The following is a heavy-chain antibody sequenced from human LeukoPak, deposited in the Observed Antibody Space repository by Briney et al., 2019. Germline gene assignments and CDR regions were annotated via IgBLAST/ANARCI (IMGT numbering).Heavy chain of an antibody. CDR3: ARHVVVVAATRGKYYYMDV. V-gene: IGHV5-51*01. CDR2: IYPGDSDT. D-gene: IGHD2-15*01. J-gene: IGHJ6*03. CDR1: GYSFTSYW. Sequence: GESLKISCKGSGYSFTSYWIGWVRQMHGKGLEWMGIIYPGDSDTRYSPSFQGQVTISADKSISTAYLQWSSLKASDTAMYYCARHVVVVAATRGKYYYMDVWGKGTTVTVSS.